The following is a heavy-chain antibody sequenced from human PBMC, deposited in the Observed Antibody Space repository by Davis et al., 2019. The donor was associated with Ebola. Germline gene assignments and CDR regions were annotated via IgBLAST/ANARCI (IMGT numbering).Heavy chain of an antibody. Sequence: ASVKVSCKASGYTFISYYFHWVRQAPGQGLEWMGIVNPSGGGTTYAQNFQGRVTMTRDTSTSTLYMELSSLRSDDTAVYYCARETGYYGSDYFDYWGQGTLVTVSS. J-gene: IGHJ4*02. CDR3: ARETGYYGSDYFDY. V-gene: IGHV1-46*01. CDR1: GYTFISYY. CDR2: VNPSGGGT. D-gene: IGHD1-26*01.